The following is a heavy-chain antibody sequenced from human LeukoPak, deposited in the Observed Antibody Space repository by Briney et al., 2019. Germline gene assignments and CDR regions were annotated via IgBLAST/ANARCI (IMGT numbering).Heavy chain of an antibody. CDR1: GFTFSSYA. CDR3: AKDSKGAKYYDILAGLRLFFDY. Sequence: GSLRLSCAASGFTFSSYAMSWVRQAPGKGVEWVSAISGSGGSTYYADSVKGRFTISRDNSKNTLYLQMNSLRAEDTAVYYCAKDSKGAKYYDILAGLRLFFDYRGQRTLVTVSS. D-gene: IGHD3-9*01. J-gene: IGHJ4*02. V-gene: IGHV3-23*01. CDR2: ISGSGGST.